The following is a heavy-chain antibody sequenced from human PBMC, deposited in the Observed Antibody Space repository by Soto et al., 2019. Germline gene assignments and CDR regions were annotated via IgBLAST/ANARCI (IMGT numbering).Heavy chain of an antibody. Sequence: GGSLRLSCATSGFTFGDYAMGWFRQAPGKGLEWVGHIRSKAYGGTTNLAASVKGRFTISRDDSKSIAYLQMNSLKSEDTAVYYCTTDQVGGGSDRYWGQGTLVTVSS. D-gene: IGHD2-15*01. J-gene: IGHJ4*02. V-gene: IGHV3-49*03. CDR1: GFTFGDYA. CDR2: IRSKAYGGTT. CDR3: TTDQVGGGSDRY.